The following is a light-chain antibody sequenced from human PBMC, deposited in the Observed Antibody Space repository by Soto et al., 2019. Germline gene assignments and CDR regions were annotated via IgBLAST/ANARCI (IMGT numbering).Light chain of an antibody. CDR2: GAS. J-gene: IGKJ5*01. CDR1: QSINSY. CDR3: QQSTSNFPIT. Sequence: DIQMTQSPSSLSSSVGDSVTITCRASQSINSYLNWYQKKPGKAPQLLIFGASNLDSGAPSRFSGSGEGTDFTLTISNLQPEDFATYYCQQSTSNFPITFGQGTQLEIK. V-gene: IGKV1-39*01.